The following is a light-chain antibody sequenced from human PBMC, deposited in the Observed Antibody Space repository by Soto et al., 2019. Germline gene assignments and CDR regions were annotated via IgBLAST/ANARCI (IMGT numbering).Light chain of an antibody. Sequence: QYVLTLPASVSGSPEKPITISCTGTSSVVGSFDSVAWYQHNPGKAPKLMIYDVSNRPSGVSSRFSGSKSGNTASLSISGLQTEDEANYYCSRFTTSSTLVFGTGTKVTVL. CDR3: SRFTTSSTLV. V-gene: IGLV2-14*01. CDR1: SSVVGSFDS. CDR2: DVS. J-gene: IGLJ1*01.